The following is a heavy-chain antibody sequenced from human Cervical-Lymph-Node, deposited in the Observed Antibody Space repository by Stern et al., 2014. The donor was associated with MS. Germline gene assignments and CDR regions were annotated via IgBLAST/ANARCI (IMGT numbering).Heavy chain of an antibody. CDR1: GFTFSSYW. J-gene: IGHJ6*02. V-gene: IGHV3-74*02. CDR2: INSDGSST. CDR3: ARVDYDFWSGYYSPDYYYYVMDV. Sequence: EVQLVESGGGLVQPGGSLRLSCAASGFTFSSYWMHWVRQAPGKGLVWVSRINSDGSSTSYADSVKGRFTISRDNAKNTLYLQMNSLRAEDTAVYYCARVDYDFWSGYYSPDYYYYVMDVWGQGTTVTVSS. D-gene: IGHD3-3*01.